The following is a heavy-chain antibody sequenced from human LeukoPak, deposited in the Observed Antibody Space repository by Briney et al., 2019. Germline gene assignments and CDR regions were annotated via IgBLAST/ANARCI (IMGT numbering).Heavy chain of an antibody. V-gene: IGHV4-34*01. Sequence: KPSETLSLTCAVYGGSFSGYYWSWIRQPPGKGLEWIGEINHSGSTNYNPSLKSRVTISVDTSKNQFSLKLSSVTAADTAVYYCARGLGSSGWPGNYYYYMDVWGKGTTVTVSS. CDR2: INHSGST. CDR3: ARGLGSSGWPGNYYYYMDV. CDR1: GGSFSGYY. J-gene: IGHJ6*03. D-gene: IGHD6-19*01.